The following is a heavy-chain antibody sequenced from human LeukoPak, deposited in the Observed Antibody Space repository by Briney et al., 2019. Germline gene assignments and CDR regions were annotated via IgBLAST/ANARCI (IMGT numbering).Heavy chain of an antibody. Sequence: SETLSLTCTVSGGSISSYYWSWIRQPAGKGLEWIGRIYTSGSTNYNPSLKSRVTMSVDTSKNQFSLKLSSVTAADTAVYYCARVGWSSGYYYAPFDYWGQGTLVTVSS. V-gene: IGHV4-4*07. D-gene: IGHD3-22*01. CDR2: IYTSGST. CDR3: ARVGWSSGYYYAPFDY. CDR1: GGSISSYY. J-gene: IGHJ4*02.